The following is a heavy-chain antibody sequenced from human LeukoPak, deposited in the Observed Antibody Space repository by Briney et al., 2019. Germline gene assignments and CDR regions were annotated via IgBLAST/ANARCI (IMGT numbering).Heavy chain of an antibody. Sequence: GGSLRLSCVASGFAVGSNYMIWFRQAPGKGLEWVSAVNNRGVTYYPGSVKGRFTTSRDNSKNTLYLQMSSLRVEDTAIYFCAKERQTGDYFTSDSWGQGTLVTVSS. V-gene: IGHV3-53*01. CDR1: GFAVGSNY. D-gene: IGHD4-17*01. CDR3: AKERQTGDYFTSDS. CDR2: VNNRGVT. J-gene: IGHJ4*02.